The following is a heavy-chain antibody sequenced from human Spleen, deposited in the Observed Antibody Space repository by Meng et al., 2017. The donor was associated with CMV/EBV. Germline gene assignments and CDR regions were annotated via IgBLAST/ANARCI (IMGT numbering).Heavy chain of an antibody. CDR1: GASISTSNW. CDR2: VYHSGYT. V-gene: IGHV4-4*02. J-gene: IGHJ4*02. D-gene: IGHD4/OR15-4a*01. CDR3: ARVTEYGGNCFDS. Sequence: CAVSGASISTSNWWSWVRQPPGKGLEWIGEVYHSGYTNYNPSLKSRVTMSVDRSKNQFSLKLSSATAADTAVYYRARVTEYGGNCFDSWGQGTLVTVSS.